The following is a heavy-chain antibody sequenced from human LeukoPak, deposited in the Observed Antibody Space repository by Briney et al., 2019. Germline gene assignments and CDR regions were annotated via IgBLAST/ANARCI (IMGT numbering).Heavy chain of an antibody. D-gene: IGHD3-10*01. V-gene: IGHV1-2*02. CDR3: ARDNRRIYYGSGSYYVG. CDR2: ISPNSGGT. Sequence: ASVKVSCKASGYTFTGYYMHWVRQAPGQGLEWMGWISPNSGGTNYAQKFQGRVTMTRDTSISTAYMELSRLRSDDTAVYYCARDNRRIYYGSGSYYVGWGQGTLVTVSS. J-gene: IGHJ4*02. CDR1: GYTFTGYY.